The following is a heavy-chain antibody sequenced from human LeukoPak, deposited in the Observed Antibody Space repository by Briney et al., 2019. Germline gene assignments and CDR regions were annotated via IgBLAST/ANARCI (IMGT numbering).Heavy chain of an antibody. J-gene: IGHJ4*02. CDR1: GFTFSSYG. Sequence: GGSLRLSCAASGFTFSSYGMHWVRQAPGKGLEWVAVISYDGSNKYYADSVKGRFTISRDNSKNTLYLQTNSLRAEDTAVYYCARDFLGGSSSWYWGQGTLVTVSS. CDR3: ARDFLGGSSSWY. CDR2: ISYDGSNK. V-gene: IGHV3-30*03. D-gene: IGHD6-13*01.